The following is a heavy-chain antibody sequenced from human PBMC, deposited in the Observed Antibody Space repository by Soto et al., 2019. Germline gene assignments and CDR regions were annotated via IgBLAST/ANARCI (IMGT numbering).Heavy chain of an antibody. CDR1: GFTFSSYA. D-gene: IGHD3-22*01. Sequence: GGSLRLSCAASGFTFSSYAMHWVRQAPGKGLEWVAVISYDGSNKYYADSVKGRFTISRDKSKNTLYLQMNSLRAEDTAVYYCARGLGEVVSAFDYWGQGTLVTVSS. CDR3: ARGLGEVVSAFDY. V-gene: IGHV3-30-3*01. CDR2: ISYDGSNK. J-gene: IGHJ4*02.